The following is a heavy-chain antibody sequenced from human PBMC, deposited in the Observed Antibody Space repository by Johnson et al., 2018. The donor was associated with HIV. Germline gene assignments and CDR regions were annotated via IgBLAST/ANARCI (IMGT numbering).Heavy chain of an antibody. CDR1: GFTFSSYG. CDR3: ARDDTMMHGFDI. D-gene: IGHD3-22*01. V-gene: IGHV3-30*19. CDR2: ISYDGSNK. Sequence: QVQLVESGGGVDQPGGSLRLSCAASGFTFSSYGMHWVRQAPAKGLEWVASISYDGSNKYYADSVKGRFTIYRDNSKNTLYLQMNSLRAEDKAVYYCARDDTMMHGFDIWGQGTMVTVSS. J-gene: IGHJ3*02.